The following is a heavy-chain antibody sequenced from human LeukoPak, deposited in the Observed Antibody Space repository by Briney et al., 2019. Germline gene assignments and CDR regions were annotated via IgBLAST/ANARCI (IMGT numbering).Heavy chain of an antibody. J-gene: IGHJ3*02. CDR3: AREEEGDAFDI. Sequence: GGSLRLSCAASGFTFSNYWMHWVRQAPGRGLVWVSRINTDGTRTSYADSVKGRFTISRDNAKNTLYLQMNRLRAEDTAVYYCAREEEGDAFDIWGQGTMVTVSS. V-gene: IGHV3-74*01. CDR1: GFTFSNYW. CDR2: INTDGTRT.